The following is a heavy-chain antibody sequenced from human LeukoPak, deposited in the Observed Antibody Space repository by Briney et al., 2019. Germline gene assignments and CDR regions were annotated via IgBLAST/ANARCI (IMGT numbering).Heavy chain of an antibody. J-gene: IGHJ6*02. CDR1: GDSISSSNYF. D-gene: IGHD6-25*01. V-gene: IGHV4-39*01. CDR3: ARQLYSSATV. Sequence: SETLSLTCTVSGDSISSSNYFWGWIRQPPGKGLEWVGNIYHSWNTFYNPSLKSRVTISADTSKNQFSLKLTFVTVADTAVCYCARQLYSSATVWGQGTTVIVSS. CDR2: IYHSWNT.